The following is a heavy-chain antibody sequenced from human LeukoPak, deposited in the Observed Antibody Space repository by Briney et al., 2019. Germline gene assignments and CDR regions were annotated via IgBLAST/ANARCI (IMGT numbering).Heavy chain of an antibody. CDR3: AREPPGIYDSNYDYYYAFDI. Sequence: ASVKVSCKASGYTFTGYYMHWVRQAPGQGLEWMGWINPNSGGTNYAQKFQGRVTMTRDTSISTAYMELSRLRSDDTAVYYCAREPPGIYDSNYDYYYAFDIWGQGTMVTVSS. V-gene: IGHV1-2*02. J-gene: IGHJ3*02. CDR2: INPNSGGT. CDR1: GYTFTGYY. D-gene: IGHD3-22*01.